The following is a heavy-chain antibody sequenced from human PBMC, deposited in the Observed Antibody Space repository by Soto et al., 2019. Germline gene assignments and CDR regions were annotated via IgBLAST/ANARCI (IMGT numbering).Heavy chain of an antibody. V-gene: IGHV2-70*04. CDR3: AGIGYTFIDY. D-gene: IGHD3-16*02. CDR1: GFSLSTRGVR. Sequence: SGPTLVNPTQTLTLTCTFSGFSLSTRGVRVSWIRQPPGKALEWLARIDWDDDKFYSTSLKTRLTISKDTSKNQVVLTMTNMDPVDTATSSCAGIGYTFIDYWGQGTRVTVSS. J-gene: IGHJ4*01. CDR2: IDWDDDK.